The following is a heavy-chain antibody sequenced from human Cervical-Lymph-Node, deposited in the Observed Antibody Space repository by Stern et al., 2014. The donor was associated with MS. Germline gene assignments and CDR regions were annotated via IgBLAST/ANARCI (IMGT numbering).Heavy chain of an antibody. D-gene: IGHD2-2*01. CDR3: ARGAGYCSRTNCYAYWYFDL. CDR2: IYPGDSVA. V-gene: IGHV5-51*01. Sequence: MQLVQSGAVVKEPGEFLKISCQTSGYSFTNYWIGWVRQVPGQGLEWMGIIYPGDSVAKYSRSFQVLVTVAADSATITAYVQWSSLKASESATYYCARGAGYCSRTNCYAYWYFDLWGRGTLVTVSS. J-gene: IGHJ2*01. CDR1: GYSFTNYW.